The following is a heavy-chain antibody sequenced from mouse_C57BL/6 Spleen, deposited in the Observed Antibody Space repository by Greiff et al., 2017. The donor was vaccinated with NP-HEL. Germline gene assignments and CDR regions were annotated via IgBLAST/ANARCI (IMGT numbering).Heavy chain of an antibody. CDR2: IYPGDGDT. J-gene: IGHJ2*01. Sequence: VKVVESGPELVKPGASVKISCKASGYAFSSSWMNWVKQRPGKGLEWIGRIYPGDGDTNYNGKFKGKATLTADKSSSTAYMQLSSLTSEDSAVYFCARSYGYWGQGTTLTVSS. CDR1: GYAFSSSW. V-gene: IGHV1-82*01. D-gene: IGHD1-1*02. CDR3: ARSYGY.